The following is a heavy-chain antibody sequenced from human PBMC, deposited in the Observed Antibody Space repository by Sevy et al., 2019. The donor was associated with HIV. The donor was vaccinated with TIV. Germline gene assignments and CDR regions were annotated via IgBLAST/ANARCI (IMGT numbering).Heavy chain of an antibody. CDR1: GDIISSNSAA. D-gene: IGHD6-19*01. Sequence: KQSQTLSLTCAISGDIISSNSAAWNWIRQSPSRGLEWLGRTYYRSKWFNDYAVAVTSRITIKPDTSKNHVSLQLNSVTPDDTAVYFCARGEQWRSGGFGFWGQGTMVTVSS. J-gene: IGHJ3*01. CDR3: ARGEQWRSGGFGF. V-gene: IGHV6-1*01. CDR2: TYYRSKWFN.